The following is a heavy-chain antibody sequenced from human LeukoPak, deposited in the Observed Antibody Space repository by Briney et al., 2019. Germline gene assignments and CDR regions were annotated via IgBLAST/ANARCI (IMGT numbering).Heavy chain of an antibody. J-gene: IGHJ4*02. Sequence: SETLSLTCAAYGGSFSGYYWSWIRQPPGKGLEWIGEINHSGSTNYNPSLKSRVTISVDTSKNQFSLKLSPVTAADTAVYYCARGRVYDYVWGSYHPRGYFDYWGQGTLVTVSS. D-gene: IGHD3-16*02. V-gene: IGHV4-34*01. CDR2: INHSGST. CDR3: ARGRVYDYVWGSYHPRGYFDY. CDR1: GGSFSGYY.